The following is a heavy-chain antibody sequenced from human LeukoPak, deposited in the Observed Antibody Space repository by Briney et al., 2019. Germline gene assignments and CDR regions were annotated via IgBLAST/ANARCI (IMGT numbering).Heavy chain of an antibody. V-gene: IGHV4-59*01. J-gene: IGHJ5*02. CDR1: GGSISSYY. CDR2: IYYSGST. CDR3: ARMMRQQLVPGWFDP. Sequence: SETLSLTCTVSGGSISSYYWSWIRQPPGKGLEWIGYIYYSGSTNYNPSLKSRVTISVDTSKNQFSLKLGSVTAADTAVYYCARMMRQQLVPGWFDPWGQGTLVTVSS. D-gene: IGHD6-13*01.